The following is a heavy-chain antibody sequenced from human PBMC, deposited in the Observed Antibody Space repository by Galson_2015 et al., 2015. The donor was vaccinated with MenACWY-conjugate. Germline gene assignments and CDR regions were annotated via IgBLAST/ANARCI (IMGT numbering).Heavy chain of an antibody. J-gene: IGHJ5*02. CDR2: IIPILGLA. V-gene: IGHV1-69*02. CDR3: ASTAMVTRWFDP. CDR1: GGTFSSYT. D-gene: IGHD5-18*01. Sequence: SVKVSCKASGGTFSSYTISWVRQAPGQGLEWMGRIIPILGLATYAQTFQGRVTITADKSTSTAYMELSSLRSEDTAVYYCASTAMVTRWFDPWGQGTLVTVSS.